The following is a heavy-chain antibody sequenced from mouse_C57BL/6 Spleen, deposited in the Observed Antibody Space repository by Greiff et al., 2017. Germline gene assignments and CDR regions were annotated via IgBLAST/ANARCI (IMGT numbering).Heavy chain of an antibody. CDR1: GFTFSSYT. CDR3: ASPPYYYGSI. V-gene: IGHV5-9*01. D-gene: IGHD1-1*01. J-gene: IGHJ1*03. CDR2: ISGGGGNT. Sequence: EVQRVESGGGLVKPGGSLKLSCAASGFTFSSYTMSWVRQTPEKRLEWVATISGGGGNTYYPDSVKGRFTISRDNAKNTLYLQMSSLRSEDTALYYCASPPYYYGSIWGTGTTVTVSS.